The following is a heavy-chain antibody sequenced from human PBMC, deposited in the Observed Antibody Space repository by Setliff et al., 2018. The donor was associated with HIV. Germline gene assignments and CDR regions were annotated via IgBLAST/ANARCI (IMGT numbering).Heavy chain of an antibody. J-gene: IGHJ3*02. CDR3: ARDRRNTYYYESSGYSGAFDI. Sequence: KPSETLSLTCTVSGVSISYYHWSWIRQPPGKGLEWIGYISYTGNTNYDPSLASRVTMSIDTSKMQFSLKLSSVTAADTAVYYCARDRRNTYYYESSGYSGAFDIWGQGTMVTVSS. CDR2: ISYTGNT. V-gene: IGHV4-59*12. CDR1: GVSISYYH. D-gene: IGHD3-22*01.